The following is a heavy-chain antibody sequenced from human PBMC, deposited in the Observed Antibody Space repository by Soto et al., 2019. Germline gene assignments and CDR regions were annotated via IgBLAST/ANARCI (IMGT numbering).Heavy chain of an antibody. V-gene: IGHV5-10-1*01. CDR2: IDPSDSYT. CDR1: GYSFTSYW. CDR3: ARHPNRGTIWFGELPYYYYGMAV. J-gene: IGHJ6*02. Sequence: GESLKISCKGSGYSFTSYWISWVRQMPGKGLEWMGRIDPSDSYTNYSPSFQGHVTISADKSISTAYLQWSSLKASDTAMYYCARHPNRGTIWFGELPYYYYGMAVWGQGTTVTVSS. D-gene: IGHD3-10*01.